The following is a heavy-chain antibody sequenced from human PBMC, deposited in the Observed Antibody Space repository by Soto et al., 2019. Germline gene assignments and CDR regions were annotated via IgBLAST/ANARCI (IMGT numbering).Heavy chain of an antibody. CDR1: GGSISSSNW. V-gene: IGHV4-4*02. J-gene: IGHJ3*02. CDR3: AKVKLAAAGTLDAFDI. CDR2: IYHSGST. Sequence: SETLSLTCAVSGGSISSSNWWSWVRQPPGKGLEWIGEIYHSGSTNYNPSLKSRVTISVDKSKNQFSLKLSSVTAADTAVYYCAKVKLAAAGTLDAFDIWGQGTMVTVSS. D-gene: IGHD6-13*01.